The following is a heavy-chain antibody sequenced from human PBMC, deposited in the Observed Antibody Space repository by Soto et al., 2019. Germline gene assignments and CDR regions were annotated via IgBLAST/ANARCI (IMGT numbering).Heavy chain of an antibody. J-gene: IGHJ3*02. D-gene: IGHD1-1*01. Sequence: GGSLRLSCAASGFTFSSYWMSWVRQAPGKGLEWVANIKQDGSEKYYVDSVKGRFTISRDNAKNSLYLQMNSLRAEDTAVYYCARLGERRSFFRPASRHFRDAFDIWGQGTMVTVSS. CDR1: GFTFSSYW. V-gene: IGHV3-7*05. CDR3: ARLGERRSFFRPASRHFRDAFDI. CDR2: IKQDGSEK.